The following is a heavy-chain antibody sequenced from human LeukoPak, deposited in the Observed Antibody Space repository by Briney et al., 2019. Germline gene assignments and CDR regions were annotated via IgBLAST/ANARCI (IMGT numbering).Heavy chain of an antibody. Sequence: GSLRLSCAASGFTFSSYSMNWVRQAPGKGLEWIASIYYSGTTYCNPSLKSRVTISVDTSKNQFSLKLSSVTAADTAVYYCARGRIVATIGYFDLWGRGTLVTVSS. J-gene: IGHJ2*01. CDR2: IYYSGTT. CDR1: GFTFSSYS. D-gene: IGHD5-12*01. CDR3: ARGRIVATIGYFDL. V-gene: IGHV4-39*07.